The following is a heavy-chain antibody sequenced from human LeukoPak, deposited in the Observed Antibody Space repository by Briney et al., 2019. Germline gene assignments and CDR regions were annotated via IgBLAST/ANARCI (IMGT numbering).Heavy chain of an antibody. CDR2: INHSGST. J-gene: IGHJ6*02. V-gene: IGHV4-34*01. Sequence: PSETLSLTCAVYGGSFSGYYWSWIRQPPGKGLEWIGEINHSGSTNYNPSLKSRVTISVDTSKNQFSLKLSSVTAAGTAVYYCARGFSRGWPYYYGMDVWGQGTTVTVSS. CDR1: GGSFSGYY. D-gene: IGHD6-19*01. CDR3: ARGFSRGWPYYYGMDV.